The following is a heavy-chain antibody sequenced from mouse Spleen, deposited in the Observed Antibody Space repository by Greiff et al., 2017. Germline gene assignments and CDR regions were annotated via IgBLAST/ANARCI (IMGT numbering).Heavy chain of an antibody. CDR2: IDPSDSET. CDR1: GYSFTSYW. J-gene: IGHJ2*01. Sequence: QVQLQQSGPQLVRPGASVKISCKASGYSFTSYWMHWVKQRPGQGLEWIGMIDPSDSETRLNQKFKDKATLTVDKSSSTAYMQLSSPTSEDSAVYYCARGDPYYFDYWGQGTTLTVSS. CDR3: ARGDPYYFDY. D-gene: IGHD3-3*01. V-gene: IGHV1S127*01.